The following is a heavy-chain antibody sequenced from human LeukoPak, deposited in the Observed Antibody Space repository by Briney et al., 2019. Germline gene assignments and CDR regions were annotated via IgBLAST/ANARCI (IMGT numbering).Heavy chain of an antibody. V-gene: IGHV4-4*09. J-gene: IGHJ6*03. CDR1: GGSISSYY. Sequence: SETLSLTCTVSGGSISSYYWSWIRQPPGKGLEWIGYIYTSGSTNYNPSLKSRVTISVDTSRNQFSLKLSSATAADTAVYYCARNERRAQKDTYYAYFYYMDVWGKGSTVTVSS. CDR2: IYTSGST. CDR3: ARNERRAQKDTYYAYFYYMDV. D-gene: IGHD6-25*01.